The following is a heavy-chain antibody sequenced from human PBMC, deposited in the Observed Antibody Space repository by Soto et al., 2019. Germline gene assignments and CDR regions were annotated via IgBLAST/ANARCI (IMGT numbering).Heavy chain of an antibody. V-gene: IGHV1-2*04. D-gene: IGHD2-2*01. CDR2: INPNSSGT. J-gene: IGHJ4*02. CDR1: GYTFTGYY. CDR3: ARGYCSSTSCYAGPQPADY. Sequence: ASVKVSCKASGYTFTGYYMHWVRQAPGQGLEWMGWINPNSSGTNYAQKFQGWVTMTRDTSISTAYMELSRLRSDDTAVYYCARGYCSSTSCYAGPQPADYWGQGTLVTVSS.